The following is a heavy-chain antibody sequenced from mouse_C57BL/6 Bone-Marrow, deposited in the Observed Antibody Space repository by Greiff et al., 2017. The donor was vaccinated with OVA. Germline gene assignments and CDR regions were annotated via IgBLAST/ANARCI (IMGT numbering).Heavy chain of an antibody. D-gene: IGHD1-1*01. V-gene: IGHV5-6*01. CDR3: ARQYYYGSSYPWVSDV. CDR2: ISSGGSYT. Sequence: EVQLVESGGDLVKPGGSLKLSCAASGFTFSSYGMSWVRQTPDKRLEWVATISSGGSYTYYPDSVKGRFTISRDNAKNTLYLQMSSLKSEDTAMYYCARQYYYGSSYPWVSDVWGTGTTVTVSS. CDR1: GFTFSSYG. J-gene: IGHJ1*03.